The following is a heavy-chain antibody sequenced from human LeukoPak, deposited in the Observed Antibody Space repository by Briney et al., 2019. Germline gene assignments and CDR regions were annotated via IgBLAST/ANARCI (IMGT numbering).Heavy chain of an antibody. CDR1: GFTFSSYA. V-gene: IGHV3-30-3*01. J-gene: IGHJ3*02. Sequence: PGGSLRLSCAASGFTFSSYAMHWVRQAPGKGLEWVAVISYDGSNKYYADSVKGRFTISRDNSKNTLYLQMNSLRAEDTAVYYCARATAMVHDAFDIWGQGTMVTVSS. D-gene: IGHD5-18*01. CDR2: ISYDGSNK. CDR3: ARATAMVHDAFDI.